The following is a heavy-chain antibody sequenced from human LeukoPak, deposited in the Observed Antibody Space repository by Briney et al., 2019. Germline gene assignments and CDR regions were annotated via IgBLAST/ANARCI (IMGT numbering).Heavy chain of an antibody. V-gene: IGHV5-51*01. CDR1: GYSFTSYW. J-gene: IGHJ4*02. Sequence: GESLQISSNGSGYSFTSYWIGWVRQMPGKGLEWMGIIYPGDSDTRYSPSLQGQVTISADKSISTAYLQWSSLKASDTAMYYCARLPSTRRVVVAAATIDYWGQGTLVSVSS. CDR3: ARLPSTRRVVVAAATIDY. CDR2: IYPGDSDT. D-gene: IGHD2-2*01.